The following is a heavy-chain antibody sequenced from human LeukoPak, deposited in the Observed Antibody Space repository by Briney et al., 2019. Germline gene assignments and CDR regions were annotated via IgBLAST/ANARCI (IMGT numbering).Heavy chain of an antibody. J-gene: IGHJ6*02. V-gene: IGHV4-59*08. CDR2: ISDSGST. Sequence: PSETLSLTCTVSGGSISTYYWSWIRQPPGKGLEWIGYISDSGSTNCNPSLKSRVTMSVDTSKNQVSLKLSSVTAADTAVYYCTRLRFYYDSSGYYGGNYYGMDVWGQGTTVTVSS. CDR3: TRLRFYYDSSGYYGGNYYGMDV. CDR1: GGSISTYY. D-gene: IGHD3-22*01.